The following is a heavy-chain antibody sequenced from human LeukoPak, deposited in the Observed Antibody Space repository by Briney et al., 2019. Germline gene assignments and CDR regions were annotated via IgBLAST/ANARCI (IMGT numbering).Heavy chain of an antibody. CDR2: IKSKTDGGTT. D-gene: IGHD3-10*02. V-gene: IGHV3-15*01. CDR1: GFTFSNAW. Sequence: GGSLRLSCAASGFTFSNAWMSWVRQAPGKGLEWVGRIKSKTDGGTTDYAAPVKGRFTISRDDSKNTLYLQMNSLRAEDTAVYYCAELGITMIGGVWGKGTTVTISS. CDR3: AELGITMIGGV. J-gene: IGHJ6*04.